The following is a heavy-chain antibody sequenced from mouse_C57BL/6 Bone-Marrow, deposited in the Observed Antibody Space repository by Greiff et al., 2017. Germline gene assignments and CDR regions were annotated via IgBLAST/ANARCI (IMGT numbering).Heavy chain of an antibody. Sequence: QVQLQQPGAELVKPGASVKLSCKASGYTFTSYWMHWVKQRPGQGLEWIGMIHPNSGSTNYNEKFKSKATLTVDKSSSTAYMQLCSLTSEDSAVNYCSREDSSVWLFADWGKGTLVTVSA. J-gene: IGHJ3*01. V-gene: IGHV1-64*01. CDR1: GYTFTSYW. CDR2: IHPNSGST. CDR3: SREDSSVWLFAD. D-gene: IGHD3-2*01.